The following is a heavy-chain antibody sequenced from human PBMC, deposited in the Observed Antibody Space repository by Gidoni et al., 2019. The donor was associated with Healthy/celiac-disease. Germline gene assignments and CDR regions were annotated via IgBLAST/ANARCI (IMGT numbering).Heavy chain of an antibody. D-gene: IGHD6-13*01. CDR2: ISYDGSNK. CDR1: GFTFSSYG. V-gene: IGHV3-30*18. J-gene: IGHJ6*02. Sequence: QVQLVESGGGVVQPGRSLRLSCAASGFTFSSYGMHWVRQAPGKGLEWVAVISYDGSNKYYADSVKGRFTISRDNSKNTLYLQMNSLRAEDTAVYYCAKSAAAGQYYYYYYGMDVWGQGTTVTVSS. CDR3: AKSAAAGQYYYYYYGMDV.